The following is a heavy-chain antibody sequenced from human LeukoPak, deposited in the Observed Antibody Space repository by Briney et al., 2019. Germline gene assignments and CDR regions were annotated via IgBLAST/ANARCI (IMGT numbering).Heavy chain of an antibody. V-gene: IGHV3-64*01. CDR3: ARGRGGPPFDF. D-gene: IGHD3-10*01. Sequence: GGSLRLSCAASGFSFRGYGMHWVRQDPGRGLEYVSAISADGGTTDYLNSVKGRFTISRDNSKNTLYLQMGRLRSDDTAIYYCARGRGGPPFDFWGQGTVVSLAS. CDR2: ISADGGTT. J-gene: IGHJ4*02. CDR1: GFSFRGYG.